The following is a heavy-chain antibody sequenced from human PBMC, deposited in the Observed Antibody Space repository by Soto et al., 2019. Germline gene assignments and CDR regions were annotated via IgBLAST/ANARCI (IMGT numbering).Heavy chain of an antibody. CDR1: GFTFSSYA. D-gene: IGHD3-10*01. Sequence: PGGSLRLSCAASGFTFSSYAMSWVRQAPGKGLQWVSTITSGGDTYYTDSVRGRFTVSRYSSKNTLYLQMNFLRAEDTAVYSCAKDRGGLNYFDLWGQGALVTVSS. V-gene: IGHV3-23*01. CDR2: ITSGGDT. CDR3: AKDRGGLNYFDL. J-gene: IGHJ4*02.